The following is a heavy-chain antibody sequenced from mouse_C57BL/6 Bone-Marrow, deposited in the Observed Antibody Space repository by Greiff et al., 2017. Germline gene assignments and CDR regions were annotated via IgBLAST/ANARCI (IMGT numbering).Heavy chain of an antibody. V-gene: IGHV1-55*01. Sequence: QVQLQPGAELVKPGASVKMSCKASGYTFTSYWITWVKQRPGQGLEWIGDIYPGSGSTNYNEKFKSKATLTVDTSSSTAYMQLSSLTSEDSAVYYCASYDYEVGDAMDYWGQGTSVTVSS. CDR3: ASYDYEVGDAMDY. J-gene: IGHJ4*01. CDR2: IYPGSGST. CDR1: GYTFTSYW. D-gene: IGHD2-4*01.